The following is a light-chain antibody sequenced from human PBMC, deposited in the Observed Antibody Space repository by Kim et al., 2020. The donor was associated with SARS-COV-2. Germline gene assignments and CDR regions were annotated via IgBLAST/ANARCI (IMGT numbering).Light chain of an antibody. CDR1: PGPVTSGHF. V-gene: IGLV7-46*01. CDR2: DTG. Sequence: EKFTPTVGSSPGPVTSGHFPYWFQQKPVQAPPTLIFDTGNRHSWTPARFSGSLLGGKAALTLSAARPEDEADYYCLLSYSDSRVFGGGTQLTVL. J-gene: IGLJ2*01. CDR3: LLSYSDSRV.